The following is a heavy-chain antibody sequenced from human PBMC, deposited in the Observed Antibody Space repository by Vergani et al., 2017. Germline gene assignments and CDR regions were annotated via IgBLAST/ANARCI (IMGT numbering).Heavy chain of an antibody. CDR3: ARERGGYYYTYMDV. Sequence: QVQLVQSGAEVKKPGASVKVSCKASGYTFTGYYMHWVRQAPGQGLEWMGRINPNRGGTNYAQKFQGRVTMTRDTSISAGYMERGRLRSDDTAVYYCARERGGYYYTYMDVWGKGTTVTVSS. CDR2: INPNRGGT. J-gene: IGHJ6*03. D-gene: IGHD3-10*01. V-gene: IGHV1-2*06. CDR1: GYTFTGYY.